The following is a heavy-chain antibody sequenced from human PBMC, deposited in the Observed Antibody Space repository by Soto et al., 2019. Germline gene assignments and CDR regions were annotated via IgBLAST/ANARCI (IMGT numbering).Heavy chain of an antibody. CDR2: INHSGST. V-gene: IGHV4-34*01. D-gene: IGHD6-13*01. CDR1: GWSFSGYY. CDR3: ARGVGSSWTNYYYYGMDV. Sequence: SETLSLTCAVYGWSFSGYYWSWIRQPPGKGLEWIGEINHSGSTNYNPSLKSRVTISVDTSKNQFSLKLSSVTAADTAVYYCARGVGSSWTNYYYYGMDVWGQGTTVTVSS. J-gene: IGHJ6*02.